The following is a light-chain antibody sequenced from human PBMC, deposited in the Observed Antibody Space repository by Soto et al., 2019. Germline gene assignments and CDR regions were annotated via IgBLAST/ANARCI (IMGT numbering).Light chain of an antibody. V-gene: IGLV1-40*01. J-gene: IGLJ1*01. CDR1: SSNIGGHYD. CDR3: QSYDTSMSVYV. Sequence: SAVTPPPSVAGAPGRRVTIICTGSSSNIGGHYDVHWYQQLPGTAPTLLIYGNSNRPSGVPARFSCSKSGTTASLAITALQAEDEADYYCQSYDTSMSVYVFGTGTKVTVL. CDR2: GNS.